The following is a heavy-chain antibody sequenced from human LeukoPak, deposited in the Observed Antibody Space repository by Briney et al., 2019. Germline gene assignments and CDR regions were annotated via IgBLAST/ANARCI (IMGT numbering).Heavy chain of an antibody. J-gene: IGHJ4*02. CDR3: ARGGLRYFDWLLPLFDY. CDR1: GGSFSGYY. Sequence: PSETLSLTCAVYGGSFSGYYWSWIRQPPGKGPEWIGEINHSGSTDYNPSLKSRVTISVDTSKNQFSLKLSSVTAADTAVYYCARGGLRYFDWLLPLFDYWGQGTLVTVSS. CDR2: INHSGST. V-gene: IGHV4-34*01. D-gene: IGHD3-9*01.